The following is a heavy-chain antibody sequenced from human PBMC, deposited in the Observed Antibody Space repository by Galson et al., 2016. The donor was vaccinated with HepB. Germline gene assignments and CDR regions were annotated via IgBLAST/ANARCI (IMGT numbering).Heavy chain of an antibody. V-gene: IGHV3-23*01. CDR3: AKVRGTGTRYFDY. J-gene: IGHJ4*02. Sequence: SLRLSCAASGFAFSSYAMTWVRQAPGKGLEWVSAITGNGDNTYYPDSVKGRFTISRDNSKNTVYLQMDTLRADDTAIYHCAKVRGTGTRYFDYWGQGIVVTVSA. D-gene: IGHD1-7*01. CDR2: ITGNGDNT. CDR1: GFAFSSYA.